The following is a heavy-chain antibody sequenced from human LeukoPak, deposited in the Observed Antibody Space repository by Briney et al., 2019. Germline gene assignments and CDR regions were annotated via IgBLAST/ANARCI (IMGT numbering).Heavy chain of an antibody. D-gene: IGHD2-8*01. J-gene: IGHJ5*02. CDR3: TRADDTIGQNWLDP. V-gene: IGHV3-74*01. CDR2: IESDGRRT. CDR1: GFPFSNYW. Sequence: GGSLRLSCEGFGFPFSNYWLHWVRQVPGKGLVWVSRIESDGRRTDYAASVKGRFTVSRDNAKNTVFLQMSSLRAEDTAVYYCTRADDTIGQNWLDPWGRGTLVTVSS.